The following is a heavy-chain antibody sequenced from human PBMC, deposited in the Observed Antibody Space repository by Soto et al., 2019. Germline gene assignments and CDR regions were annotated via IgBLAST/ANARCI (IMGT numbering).Heavy chain of an antibody. D-gene: IGHD6-19*01. CDR2: ISGSGGNT. Sequence: GGSLRLSCAASGFTFSSYAMSWVRQAPGKGLEWVSAISGSGGNTYYADSVKGRFTISRDNSKNTLYLEMNSLRAEDTAVYYCAKDQGSGWSDAFEFWAQGTMVTGSS. CDR1: GFTFSSYA. V-gene: IGHV3-23*01. J-gene: IGHJ3*01. CDR3: AKDQGSGWSDAFEF.